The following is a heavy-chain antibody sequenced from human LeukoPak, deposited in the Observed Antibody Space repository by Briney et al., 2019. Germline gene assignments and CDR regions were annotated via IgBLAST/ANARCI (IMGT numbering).Heavy chain of an antibody. CDR2: ISWNGGST. CDR1: GFTFDDYA. D-gene: IGHD2-15*01. CDR3: ARKFGDSCFN. Sequence: GGSLRLSCAASGFTFDDYAMTWVRQAPGKGLEWVSYISWNGGSTSYADSVKGRFTISRDNADKSLYLQMNSLRAEDPALYYCARKFGDSCFNWGQGTLVTVSS. J-gene: IGHJ4*02. V-gene: IGHV3-20*04.